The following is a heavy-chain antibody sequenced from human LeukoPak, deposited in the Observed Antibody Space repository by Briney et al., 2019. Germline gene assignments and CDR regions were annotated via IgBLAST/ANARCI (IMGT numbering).Heavy chain of an antibody. V-gene: IGHV3-23*01. CDR1: GFTFSSYA. Sequence: GGSLRLSCAASGFTFSSYAMSWVRQAPGKGLEWVSAISGSGGSTYYADSVKGRFTTSRDNSKNTLYLQMNSLRAEDTAVYYCARFSSTWYFGNWGQGTLVTVSS. CDR3: ARFSSTWYFGN. J-gene: IGHJ4*02. CDR2: ISGSGGST. D-gene: IGHD2-2*01.